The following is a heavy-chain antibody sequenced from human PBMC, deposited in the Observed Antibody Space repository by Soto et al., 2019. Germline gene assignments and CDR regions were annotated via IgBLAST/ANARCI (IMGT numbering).Heavy chain of an antibody. CDR1: GFTFSSYG. V-gene: IGHV3-33*01. J-gene: IGHJ3*02. CDR2: IWYDGSNK. Sequence: GGSLRLSCAASGFTFSSYGMHWVRQAPGKGLEWVAVIWYDGSNKYYADSVKGRFTISRDNSKNTLYLQMNSLRAEDTAVYYCARDLTKGRRPNAFDIWGQGTMVTVSS. CDR3: ARDLTKGRRPNAFDI.